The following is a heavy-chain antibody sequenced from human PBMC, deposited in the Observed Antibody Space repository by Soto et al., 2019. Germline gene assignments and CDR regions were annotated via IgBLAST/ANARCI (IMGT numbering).Heavy chain of an antibody. CDR3: ARALSSAAGLYFDF. D-gene: IGHD6-13*01. CDR1: GGSISSYY. V-gene: IGHV4-4*07. Sequence: PSETLSLTCTGSGGSISSYYWSWIRQPAGKGMEWIGRIHTTDGTNYNPSLKSRVTMSIDTSNNQFSLKLSSLTAADTAVYYCARALSSAAGLYFDFWGQGTLVTVSS. CDR2: IHTTDGT. J-gene: IGHJ4*02.